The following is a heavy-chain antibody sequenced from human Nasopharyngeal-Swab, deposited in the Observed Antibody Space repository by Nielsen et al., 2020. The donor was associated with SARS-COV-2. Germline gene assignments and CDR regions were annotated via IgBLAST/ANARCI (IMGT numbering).Heavy chain of an antibody. CDR2: IFPLYGSV. J-gene: IGHJ4*02. Sequence: SVKVSCKTSGGTLTTYSIAWVRQAPGQGLEWMGRIFPLYGSVDYAQRFPGRVTITADESTNTAHMELSSLRSEDTAMYYCARGIEYSSSSWFEYWGQGTLVTVSS. CDR3: ARGIEYSSSSWFEY. V-gene: IGHV1-69*13. D-gene: IGHD6-6*01. CDR1: GGTLTTYS.